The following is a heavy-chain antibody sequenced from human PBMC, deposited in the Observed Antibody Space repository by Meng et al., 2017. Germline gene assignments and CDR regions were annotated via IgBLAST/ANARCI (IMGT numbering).Heavy chain of an antibody. Sequence: QVDLQQWGSGLLKPSETLSLTCAVYGGSFSGYYWSWIRQPPGKGLEWIGEINHSGSTNYNPSLKSRVTISVDTSKNQFSLKLSSVTAADTAVYYCARRRGGSSDWFDPWGQGTLVTVSS. CDR1: GGSFSGYY. CDR2: INHSGST. V-gene: IGHV4-34*01. D-gene: IGHD6-6*01. CDR3: ARRRGGSSDWFDP. J-gene: IGHJ5*02.